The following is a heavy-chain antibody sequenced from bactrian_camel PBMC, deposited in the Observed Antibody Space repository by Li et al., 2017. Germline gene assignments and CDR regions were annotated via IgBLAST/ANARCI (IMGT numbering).Heavy chain of an antibody. D-gene: IGHD2*01. Sequence: HVQLVESGGGSVKAGGSLRLSCVVSQYSFSKKCIAWFRQVPGKEREGVADIDSAGSTRYADSVKGRFTISKDNAKNAVALKMTNVNPEDTAVYVCTAGHRFQNCAKDFVVSGQGTQVTVS. V-gene: IGHV3S53*01. CDR2: IDSAGST. J-gene: IGHJ4*01. CDR1: QYSFSKKC.